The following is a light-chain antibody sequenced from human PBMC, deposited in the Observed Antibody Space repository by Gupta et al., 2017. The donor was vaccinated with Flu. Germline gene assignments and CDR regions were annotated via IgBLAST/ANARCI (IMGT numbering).Light chain of an antibody. V-gene: IGLV8-61*01. CDR2: NTN. J-gene: IGLJ2*01. Sequence: QTVVTQEPSFSVSPGGTVTLTCGLSSGSVSSGYYPSWYRQTPGQPPRTLIYNTNTRSSGVPDRFSGSILGNKAALTITGAQADDESDYYCVLYMGSAIQVFGGATKLTVL. CDR1: SGSVSSGYY. CDR3: VLYMGSAIQV.